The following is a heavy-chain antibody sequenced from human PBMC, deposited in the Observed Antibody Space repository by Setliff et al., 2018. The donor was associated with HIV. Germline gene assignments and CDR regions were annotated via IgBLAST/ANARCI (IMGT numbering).Heavy chain of an antibody. V-gene: IGHV3-53*01. D-gene: IGHD6-13*01. CDR1: GFTVSSNY. Sequence: LRLSCAASGFTVSSNYMTWVRQAPGKGLEWVSVINNSGSTKYADSVKGRFTISRDNSKNTVFLQMNSLRAEDTAVYYCARDRQIAAAGRSNYYYGMDVWGQGTTVTVSS. CDR2: INNSGST. CDR3: ARDRQIAAAGRSNYYYGMDV. J-gene: IGHJ6*02.